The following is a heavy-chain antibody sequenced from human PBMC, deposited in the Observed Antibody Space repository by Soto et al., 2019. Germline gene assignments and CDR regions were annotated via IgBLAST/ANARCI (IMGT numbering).Heavy chain of an antibody. D-gene: IGHD3-16*01. CDR3: ARTAPMDAGDKYYYDF. V-gene: IGHV1-69*13. CDR2: IIPFFGTA. Sequence: SVKVSCKTSGGTFSTFGISWVRQAPGQGLEWMGGIIPFFGTAEYSQKFEDRITITADESTNTVYMDLRSLTSEDTAIYYCARTAPMDAGDKYYYDFWGQGALVT. CDR1: GGTFSTFG. J-gene: IGHJ4*02.